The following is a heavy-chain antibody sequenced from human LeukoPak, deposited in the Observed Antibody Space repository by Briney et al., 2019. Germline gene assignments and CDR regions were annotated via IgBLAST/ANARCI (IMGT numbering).Heavy chain of an antibody. Sequence: GGSLRLSCAASGFPFNVQTMSWVRQAPGKGLDWVARMKEDGSEIYYMDSVKGRFTISRDNPKNLLYLQMNSLRAEDTAVYYCVRGGATRGRFENWGQGALVTVSS. J-gene: IGHJ4*02. CDR3: VRGGATRGRFEN. D-gene: IGHD1-26*01. CDR2: MKEDGSEI. CDR1: GFPFNVQT. V-gene: IGHV3-7*01.